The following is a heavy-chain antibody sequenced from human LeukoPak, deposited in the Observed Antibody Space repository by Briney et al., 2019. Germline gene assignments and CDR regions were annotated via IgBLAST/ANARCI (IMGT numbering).Heavy chain of an antibody. D-gene: IGHD3-10*01. CDR1: GGSIGSTRYL. CDR2: ISYSGST. CDR3: ARPRGVWFDPFDI. Sequence: PSETLSLTCNVSGGSIGSTRYLWGWVRQPPGKGLEWIGSISYSGSTHYNPSLQSRFTISVDTSKNQFSLKVTSVTASDTAVYYCARPRGVWFDPFDIWGQGTLVTVSS. J-gene: IGHJ3*02. V-gene: IGHV4-39*01.